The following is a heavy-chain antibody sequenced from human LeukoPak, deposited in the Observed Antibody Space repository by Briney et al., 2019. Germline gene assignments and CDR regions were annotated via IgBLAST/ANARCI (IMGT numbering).Heavy chain of an antibody. CDR1: GFTFSNYA. CDR3: AKDPDGQYTYSWYFTDY. Sequence: GGSQRLSCAASGFTFSNYAMNWVRQAPGKGLEWVSTITGSGVSTYYADSVKGRFTISRDNSKNTLYLQMSSLRAEDTAVYYCAKDPDGQYTYSWYFTDYWGQGTLVTVSS. J-gene: IGHJ4*02. D-gene: IGHD6-13*01. CDR2: ITGSGVST. V-gene: IGHV3-23*01.